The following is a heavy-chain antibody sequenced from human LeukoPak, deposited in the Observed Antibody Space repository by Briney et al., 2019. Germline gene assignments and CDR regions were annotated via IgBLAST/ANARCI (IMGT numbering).Heavy chain of an antibody. V-gene: IGHV3-23*01. D-gene: IGHD3-10*01. CDR3: ARLAASDPSDY. Sequence: GGSLRLSCAASGFTFSYYALIWVRQAPGKELEWVSTITGSGGGTFYADSVKGRFTISRDNSKNTLYLRMNSLRAEDTAVYYCARLAASDPSDYWGQGTLVTVSP. CDR2: ITGSGGGT. CDR1: GFTFSYYA. J-gene: IGHJ4*02.